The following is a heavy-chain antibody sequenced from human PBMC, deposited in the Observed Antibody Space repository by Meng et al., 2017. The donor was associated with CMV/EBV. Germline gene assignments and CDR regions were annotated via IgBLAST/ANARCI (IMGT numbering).Heavy chain of an antibody. CDR2: IIPILGIA. V-gene: IGHV1-69*10. D-gene: IGHD2-2*01. CDR3: ARGGDIVVVPAAFPYYYYGMDV. CDR1: GGTFSSYA. Sequence: SVKVSCKASGGTFSSYAISWVRQAPGQGLEWMGGIIPILGIANYAQKFQGRVTITVDKSTSTAYMELSSLRSEDTAVYYCARGGDIVVVPAAFPYYYYGMDVWGRGTTVTVSS. J-gene: IGHJ6*02.